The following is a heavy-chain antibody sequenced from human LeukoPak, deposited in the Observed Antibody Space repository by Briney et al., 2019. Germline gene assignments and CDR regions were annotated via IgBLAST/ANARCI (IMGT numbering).Heavy chain of an antibody. CDR2: INPNSGGT. V-gene: IGHV1-2*06. D-gene: IGHD3-16*02. Sequence: GASVKVSCKASGYTFTGYYKHWVRQAPGQGLEWMGRINPNSGGTNYAQKFQGRVTMTRDTSISTAYMELSRLRSDDTAVYYCASGSGLRLGELSSDAFDIWGQGTMVTVSS. CDR1: GYTFTGYY. CDR3: ASGSGLRLGELSSDAFDI. J-gene: IGHJ3*02.